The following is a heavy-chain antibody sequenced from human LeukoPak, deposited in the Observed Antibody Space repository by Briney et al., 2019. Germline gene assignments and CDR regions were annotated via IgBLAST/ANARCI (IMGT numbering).Heavy chain of an antibody. CDR1: GFTFSSYW. V-gene: IGHV3-74*01. J-gene: IGHJ5*02. D-gene: IGHD4-17*01. CDR2: INSDGSST. CDR3: ARNRMTTVNWFDP. Sequence: GGSLRLSCAASGFTFSSYWMHWVRQAPGKGLVWVSRINSDGSSTSYADSVKGRFTISRDNAKNTLYLQMNSLRAEDTAVYYSARNRMTTVNWFDPWGQGTLVTVSS.